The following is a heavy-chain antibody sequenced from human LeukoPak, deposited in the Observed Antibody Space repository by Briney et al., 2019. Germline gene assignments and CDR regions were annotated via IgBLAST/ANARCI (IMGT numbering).Heavy chain of an antibody. CDR1: GFTFSDYW. Sequence: GGSLRLSCAASGFTFSDYWMHWVRQAPGKGLVGVSRINSDGRITSYADSVKGRFTISRDNAKNTLYLQMNSLRAEDTAAYYCAKFAQRYCSGGSCHPFDYWGQGTLVTVSS. V-gene: IGHV3-74*01. CDR2: INSDGRIT. J-gene: IGHJ4*02. D-gene: IGHD2-15*01. CDR3: AKFAQRYCSGGSCHPFDY.